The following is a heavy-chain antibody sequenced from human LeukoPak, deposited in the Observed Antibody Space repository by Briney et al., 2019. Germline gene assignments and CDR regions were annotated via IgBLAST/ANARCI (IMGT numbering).Heavy chain of an antibody. J-gene: IGHJ1*01. D-gene: IGHD6-6*01. CDR3: ARGGAARLHFQN. CDR1: GGSISTYY. Sequence: SETLSLTCTVSGGSISTYYWNWIRQPPGKGLEWIGYIYHSGSTNYNPSLQSRVTISVDTSMNQFSLNLNSVTAADTAVYYCARGGAARLHFQNWGQGTLVTVSS. CDR2: IYHSGST. V-gene: IGHV4-59*01.